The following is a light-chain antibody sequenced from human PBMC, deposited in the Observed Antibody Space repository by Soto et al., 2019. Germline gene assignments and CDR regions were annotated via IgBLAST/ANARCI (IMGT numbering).Light chain of an antibody. CDR1: SSNIGADYG. CDR2: ANN. CDR3: QSYDSSLSGWV. V-gene: IGLV1-40*01. Sequence: QSVLTQPSSVSGAPGQRVTISCTGSSSNIGADYGVYWYLQLPGTAPKSLISANNNRPSGVPDRFSGSKSGTSASLAITGLQAEDEAVYYCQSYDSSLSGWVFGGGTQLTVL. J-gene: IGLJ3*02.